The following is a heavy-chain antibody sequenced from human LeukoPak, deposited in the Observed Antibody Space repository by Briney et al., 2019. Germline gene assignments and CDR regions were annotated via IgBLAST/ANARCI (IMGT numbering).Heavy chain of an antibody. D-gene: IGHD5-18*01. Sequence: GGSLRLSCTASGLTLSSNYMSWVRQAPGKGREWVSVIYSDGSTYYADPVKRRFTISRDNSKNMLYLRMNILRAEDTAVYYCARSSRGYSYAYGLEWYFDFWGRGALVSVSS. V-gene: IGHV3-53*01. CDR2: IYSDGST. J-gene: IGHJ2*01. CDR1: GLTLSSNY. CDR3: ARSSRGYSYAYGLEWYFDF.